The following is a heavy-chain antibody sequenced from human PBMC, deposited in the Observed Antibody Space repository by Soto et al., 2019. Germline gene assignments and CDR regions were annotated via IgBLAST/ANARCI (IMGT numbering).Heavy chain of an antibody. J-gene: IGHJ3*02. D-gene: IGHD1-26*01. CDR2: IIPIFGTA. Sequence: QVQLVQSGAEVKKPGSSVKVSCKASGGTFNSYAISWVRQAPGQGLEWMGGIIPIFGTANYAQKFQGRVTITAVKSTSTAYMELSSLRSEDTAVYYCASPVEMATKGAHAFDIWGQGTMVTVSS. V-gene: IGHV1-69*06. CDR1: GGTFNSYA. CDR3: ASPVEMATKGAHAFDI.